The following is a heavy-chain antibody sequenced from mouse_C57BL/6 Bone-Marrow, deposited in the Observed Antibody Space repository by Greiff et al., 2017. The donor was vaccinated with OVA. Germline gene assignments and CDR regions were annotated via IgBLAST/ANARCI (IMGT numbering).Heavy chain of an antibody. CDR1: GYTFTDYY. Sequence: EVQLQQSGPVLVKPGASVKMSCKASGYTFTDYYMNWVKQSHGKSLEWIGVINPYNGGTSYNQKFKGKATLTVDKSSSTAYMELNSLTSEDSAVYYCARWDYYGSSSFDYWGQSTTLTVSS. V-gene: IGHV1-19*01. D-gene: IGHD1-1*01. CDR2: INPYNGGT. CDR3: ARWDYYGSSSFDY. J-gene: IGHJ2*01.